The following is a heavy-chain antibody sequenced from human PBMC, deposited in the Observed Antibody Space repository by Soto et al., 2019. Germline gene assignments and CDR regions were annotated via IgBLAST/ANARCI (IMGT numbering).Heavy chain of an antibody. CDR2: ISAYNGNT. D-gene: IGHD1-20*01. CDR3: ARSWANWNDGIHYYYYYGMDV. V-gene: IGHV1-18*01. Sequence: ASVKVSCKASGYTFTSYGISWVRQAPGQGLEWMGWISAYNGNTNYAQKLQGRVTMTTDTSTSTAYMELSSLRSEDTAVYYCARSWANWNDGIHYYYYYGMDVWGQGTTVTVSS. CDR1: GYTFTSYG. J-gene: IGHJ6*01.